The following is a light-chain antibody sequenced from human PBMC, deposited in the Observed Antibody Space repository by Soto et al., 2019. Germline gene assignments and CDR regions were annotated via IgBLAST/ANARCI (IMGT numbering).Light chain of an antibody. CDR2: KAS. Sequence: IQITQSPSTLSASVGDRVTLTCRASQSISTWLAWYQQKPGKAPKLLIYKASGLESGVPSRFSGSGSGTEFTLTISSLQPDDFATYYCQQYNSYSWTFGQGTKVDIK. J-gene: IGKJ1*01. CDR1: QSISTW. V-gene: IGKV1-5*03. CDR3: QQYNSYSWT.